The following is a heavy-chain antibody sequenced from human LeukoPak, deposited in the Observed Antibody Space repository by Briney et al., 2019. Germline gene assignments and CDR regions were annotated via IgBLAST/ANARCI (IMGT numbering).Heavy chain of an antibody. J-gene: IGHJ4*02. D-gene: IGHD6-13*01. V-gene: IGHV3-9*01. CDR2: ISWNSGSI. CDR1: GFKFDDYA. CDR3: TKGSGSGTWYYFDY. Sequence: GGSLRLSCAASGFKFDDYAMHWVRQAPGKGLEWDSGISWNSGSIGYADSVRGRFTISRDNAKKSLYLQMNSLRPEDTALYYCTKGSGSGTWYYFDYWGQGTLVTVSS.